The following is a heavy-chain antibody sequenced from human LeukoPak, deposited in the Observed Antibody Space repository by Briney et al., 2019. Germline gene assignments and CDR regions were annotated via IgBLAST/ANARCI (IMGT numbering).Heavy chain of an antibody. CDR3: ARARDRYDVLTGFASLYYYYGMDV. CDR1: GGTFSSYA. Sequence: ASVKVSCTASGGTFSSYAISWVRQAPGQGLEWMGGIIPIFGSANYVQKFQGRVTIAADESTSTVYMELSSLRSEDTAIYYCARARDRYDVLTGFASLYYYYGMDVWGRGTTVTVSS. J-gene: IGHJ6*02. V-gene: IGHV1-69*13. CDR2: IIPIFGSA. D-gene: IGHD3-9*01.